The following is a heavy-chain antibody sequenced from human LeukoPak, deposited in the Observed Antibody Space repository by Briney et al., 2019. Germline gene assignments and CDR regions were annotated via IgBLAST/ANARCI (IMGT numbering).Heavy chain of an antibody. Sequence: GGSLRLSCTASGFIFDNYEMNWVRQPPGKGLEWVAYMGSSGSTTYYAASVKGRFTISRDNARDSLFLQMNSLRVEDTAIYYCARAGLLFYFDYWGQGALVTVSS. J-gene: IGHJ4*02. CDR1: GFIFDNYE. D-gene: IGHD2/OR15-2a*01. V-gene: IGHV3-48*03. CDR3: ARAGLLFYFDY. CDR2: MGSSGSTT.